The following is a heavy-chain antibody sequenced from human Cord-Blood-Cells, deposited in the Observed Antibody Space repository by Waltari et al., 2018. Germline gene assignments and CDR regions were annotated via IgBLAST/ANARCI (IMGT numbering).Heavy chain of an antibody. J-gene: IGHJ4*02. CDR1: GGTFSSYA. CDR3: ARVSKDYDFWSGYFPWGYFDY. V-gene: IGHV1-69*01. Sequence: QVQLVQSGAEVKKPGSSVKVSCKASGGTFSSYAISWVRQAPGQGLEWMGWIIPIFGTANYAQKCQGRVTITADESTSTAYMELSSLRSEDTAVYYCARVSKDYDFWSGYFPWGYFDYWGQGTLVTVSS. CDR2: IIPIFGTA. D-gene: IGHD3-3*01.